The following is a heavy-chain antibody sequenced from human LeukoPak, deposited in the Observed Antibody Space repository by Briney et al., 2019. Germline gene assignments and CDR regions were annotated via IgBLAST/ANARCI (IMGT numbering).Heavy chain of an antibody. CDR3: ARVGLPYYQTQFFYYYYYMDV. J-gene: IGHJ6*03. CDR1: GFTFSSYA. V-gene: IGHV3-7*01. D-gene: IGHD2-21*02. CDR2: IKQDGSEK. Sequence: GGSLRLSCAASGFTFSSYAMSWVRQAPGKGLEWVANIKQDGSEKYYVDSVKGRFTISRDNAKNSLYLQMNSLRAEDTAVYYCARVGLPYYQTQFFYYYYYMDVWGKGTTVTVSS.